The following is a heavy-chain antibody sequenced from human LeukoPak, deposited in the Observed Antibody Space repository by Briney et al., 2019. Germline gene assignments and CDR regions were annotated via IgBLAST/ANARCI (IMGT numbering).Heavy chain of an antibody. J-gene: IGHJ3*02. CDR3: ARGVWFGSAFDI. V-gene: IGHV4-61*02. CDR1: GGSISSGSYY. D-gene: IGHD3-10*01. Sequence: SQTLSLTCTVSGGSISSGSYYWNWIRQPAGKGLEWIGRMYTSGSTNYNPSLKSRVTISVDTSKNQFSLKLSFVTAADTAVYYCARGVWFGSAFDIWGQGTMVTVSS. CDR2: MYTSGST.